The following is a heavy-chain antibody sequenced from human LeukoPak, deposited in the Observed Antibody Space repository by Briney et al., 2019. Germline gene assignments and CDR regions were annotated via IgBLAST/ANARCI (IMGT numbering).Heavy chain of an antibody. Sequence: GGSLRLSCAASGFTFSSYSMNWVRQAPGKGLEWVSSISSSSSYIYYADSVKGRFTISRDNAKNSLYLQMNSLRAEDTAVYYCARDGPYNWNSYGMDVWGQGTTVTVSS. CDR1: GFTFSSYS. D-gene: IGHD1-7*01. CDR3: ARDGPYNWNSYGMDV. J-gene: IGHJ6*02. V-gene: IGHV3-21*01. CDR2: ISSSSSYI.